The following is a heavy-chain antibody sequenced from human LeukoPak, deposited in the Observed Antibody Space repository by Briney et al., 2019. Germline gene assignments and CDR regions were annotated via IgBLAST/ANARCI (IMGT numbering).Heavy chain of an antibody. V-gene: IGHV3-33*03. Sequence: EGSLRLSCAASGFIFSSYGMHWVRQAPGKGLEWVGVIWYDGSNKYYADSVKGRFTISRDNSKNTLYLQMNSLRAEDTAVYYYASSAKYSSSWTLLYWGQGTLVTVSS. CDR1: GFIFSSYG. CDR2: IWYDGSNK. J-gene: IGHJ4*02. D-gene: IGHD6-13*01. CDR3: ASSAKYSSSWTLLY.